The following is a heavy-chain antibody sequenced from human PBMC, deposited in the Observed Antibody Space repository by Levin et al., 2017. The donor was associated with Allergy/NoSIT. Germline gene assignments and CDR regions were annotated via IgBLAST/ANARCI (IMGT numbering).Heavy chain of an antibody. Sequence: GGSLRLSCAASGFTFSSYSMNWVRQAPGKGLEWVSYISSSSSTIYYADSVKGRFTISRDNAKNSLYLQMNSLRDEDTAVYYCAREKATMVLGLNDYWGQGTLVTVSS. J-gene: IGHJ4*02. CDR1: GFTFSSYS. CDR3: AREKATMVLGLNDY. D-gene: IGHD3-10*01. CDR2: ISSSSSTI. V-gene: IGHV3-48*02.